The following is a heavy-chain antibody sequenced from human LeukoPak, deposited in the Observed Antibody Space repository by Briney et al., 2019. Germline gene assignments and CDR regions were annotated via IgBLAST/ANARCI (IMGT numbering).Heavy chain of an antibody. CDR2: IYYSGTT. CDR3: ARTTSYYYYGMDV. CDR1: GGSISSYY. D-gene: IGHD1-1*01. V-gene: IGHV4-59*08. J-gene: IGHJ6*02. Sequence: SETLSLTCTVSGGSISSYYWSWIRQPPGKGLEWIGYIYYSGTTNYNPSLKSRVTISEDTSENQFSLRLSSVTAADTAVYYCARTTSYYYYGMDVWGHGTPVTVSS.